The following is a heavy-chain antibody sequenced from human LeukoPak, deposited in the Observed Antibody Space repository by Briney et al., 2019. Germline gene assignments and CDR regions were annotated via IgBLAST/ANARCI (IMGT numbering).Heavy chain of an antibody. CDR3: AKRYCKSATCRSDMDA. Sequence: GGSLRLSCAASGFTFSSYGMHWVRQAPGKGLEWVALIQSDGSKTYSADSVKGRLTISRDNPRNTLYLQMNRLRPEDTAVYYCAKRYCKSATCRSDMDAWGQGTTVTVSS. V-gene: IGHV3-30*02. J-gene: IGHJ6*02. CDR2: IQSDGSKT. CDR1: GFTFSSYG. D-gene: IGHD2-15*01.